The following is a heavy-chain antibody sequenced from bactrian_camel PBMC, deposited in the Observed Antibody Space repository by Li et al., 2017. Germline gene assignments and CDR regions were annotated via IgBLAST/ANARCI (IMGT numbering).Heavy chain of an antibody. CDR2: ILRGSGTT. J-gene: IGHJ4*01. D-gene: IGHD2*01. CDR1: TYSLSSNC. CDR3: AARRNLLGLHVCPLLAALYNG. V-gene: IGHV3S25*01. Sequence: QLVESGGGSVQPGGSLRLSCVSTYSLSSNCIAWFRQAPGKQREGVAAILRGSGTTRYADSVKGRSTISQDNDKNTVYLQMNSLKPEDTAMYYCAARRNLLGLHVCPLLAALYNGWGQGTQVTVS.